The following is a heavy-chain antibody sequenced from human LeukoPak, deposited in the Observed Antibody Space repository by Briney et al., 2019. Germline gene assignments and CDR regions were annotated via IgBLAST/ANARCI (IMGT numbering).Heavy chain of an antibody. Sequence: SGTLSLTCAVSGDSITNDIWWSWVRQSPGKGLEWIGEVYHTGTTNYNPSLKSRVNMSVDKSKNQFSLKLSSVTAADTAFYYCARGPNLKRGYYHDGGSRFAPWGQGTLVTVST. CDR1: GDSITNDIW. V-gene: IGHV4-4*02. CDR3: ARGPNLKRGYYHDGGSRFAP. CDR2: VYHTGTT. J-gene: IGHJ5*02. D-gene: IGHD5-18*01.